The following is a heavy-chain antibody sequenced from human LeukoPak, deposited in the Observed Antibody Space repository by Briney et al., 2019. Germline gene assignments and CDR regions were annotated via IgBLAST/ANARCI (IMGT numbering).Heavy chain of an antibody. Sequence: GGSLRLSCAASGFTFSSYAMSWVRQAPGKGLEWVSGISGTGGNTYYADSVKGRFTISRDNSKNTLYLQMNSLRAEDTAVYYCARDSDFWAPENYYGMDVWGKGTTVTVSS. V-gene: IGHV3-23*01. J-gene: IGHJ6*04. D-gene: IGHD3-3*01. CDR3: ARDSDFWAPENYYGMDV. CDR1: GFTFSSYA. CDR2: ISGTGGNT.